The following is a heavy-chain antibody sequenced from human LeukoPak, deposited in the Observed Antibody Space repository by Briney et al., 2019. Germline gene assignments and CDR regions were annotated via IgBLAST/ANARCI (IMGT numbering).Heavy chain of an antibody. J-gene: IGHJ4*02. D-gene: IGHD4-23*01. CDR3: ARRAEHVFDYDGHFDY. CDR1: GGSISSYY. CDR2: IYYSGST. Sequence: SETLSLTCTVSGGSISSYYWSWIRQPPGKGLEWIGYIYYSGSTNYNPSLKSRVTISVDTSKNQFSLKLSSVTAADTAVYYCARRAEHVFDYDGHFDYWGQGTLVTVSS. V-gene: IGHV4-59*08.